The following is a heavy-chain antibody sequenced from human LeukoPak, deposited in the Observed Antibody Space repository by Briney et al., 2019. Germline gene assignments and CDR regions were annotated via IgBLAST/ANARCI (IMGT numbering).Heavy chain of an antibody. CDR2: IYSTGST. D-gene: IGHD3-3*01. CDR3: ARAIDYDFYPSGAFDI. CDR1: GGSFSGYY. Sequence: SPSETLSLTCAVYGGSFSGYYWSWIRQPPGKGLEWIGSIYSTGSTYYNPSLESRVTISLDTSKNQFSLKLSSVTAADTAVYYCARAIDYDFYPSGAFDIWGQGTMVTVSS. V-gene: IGHV4-34*01. J-gene: IGHJ3*02.